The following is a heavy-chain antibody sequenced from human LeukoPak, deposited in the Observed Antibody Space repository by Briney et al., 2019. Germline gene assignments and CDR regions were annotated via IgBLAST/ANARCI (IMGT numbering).Heavy chain of an antibody. CDR1: GGSISSSSYY. CDR2: IYYSGST. Sequence: PSETLSLTCTVSGGSISSSSYYWGWIRQPPGKGLEWIGSIYYSGSTYYNPSLKSRVTISVDTSKNQFSLKLSSVTAADTAVYYCASPQYSYGLDWSQGTLVTVSS. V-gene: IGHV4-39*01. CDR3: ASPQYSYGLD. J-gene: IGHJ4*02. D-gene: IGHD5-18*01.